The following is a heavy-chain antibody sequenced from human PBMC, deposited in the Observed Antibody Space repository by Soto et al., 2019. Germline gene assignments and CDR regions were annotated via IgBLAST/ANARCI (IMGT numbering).Heavy chain of an antibody. V-gene: IGHV6-1*01. CDR3: ERGAGADYSRVFDS. D-gene: IGHD4-4*01. J-gene: IGHJ4*02. CDR2: TYYRSKWYK. CDR1: WDTVSTNSAA. Sequence: PSQTLSLTCAISWDTVSTNSAARNWIRQSPSTGLELLGRTYYRSKWYKEYGISVKSRITITVNTSTNQISMQLNSVTPEDTAVYYCERGAGADYSRVFDSCGQGTLVTVYS.